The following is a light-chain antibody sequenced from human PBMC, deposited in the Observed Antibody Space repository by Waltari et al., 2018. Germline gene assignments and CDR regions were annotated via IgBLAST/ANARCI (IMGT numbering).Light chain of an antibody. Sequence: QSALTQPASVSGSPGQSITISCTSTTSDVGDYKYISWYQQHPAKVPKLLIYDVTNRPSGISYRFSGSKSGYTASLTISGLQAEDEADYYCSSYTTRSTRVFGTGTKVTVL. CDR1: TSDVGDYKY. CDR2: DVT. CDR3: SSYTTRSTRV. V-gene: IGLV2-14*03. J-gene: IGLJ1*01.